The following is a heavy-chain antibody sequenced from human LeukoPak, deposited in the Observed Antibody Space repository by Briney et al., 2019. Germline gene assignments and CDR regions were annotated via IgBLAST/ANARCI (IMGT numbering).Heavy chain of an antibody. CDR3: ARRYCRGGSCSNNFDY. J-gene: IGHJ4*02. CDR1: GGTFSSYA. D-gene: IGHD2-15*01. V-gene: IGHV1-69*13. Sequence: GASVKVSCKASGGTFSSYAISWVRQAPGQGLEWMGGIIPIFGTANYAQKFQGRVTITADESTSTAYMELSSLRSEDTAVYYCARRYCRGGSCSNNFDYWGQGTLVTVSS. CDR2: IIPIFGTA.